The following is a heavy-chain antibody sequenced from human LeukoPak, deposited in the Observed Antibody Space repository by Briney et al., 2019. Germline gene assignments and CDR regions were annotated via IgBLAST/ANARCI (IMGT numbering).Heavy chain of an antibody. CDR1: GGSISSSSYF. V-gene: IGHV4-39*07. Sequence: SSEPLSLTCTVSGGSISSSSYFGRWIRQPPGKGLELIGSMYYTGSTYYNPSLKSRVTISVGTSKNQFSLKLSSVTGADTAVYYCARDRHGYMDVWGKGTTVTVSS. CDR2: MYYTGST. CDR3: ARDRHGYMDV. J-gene: IGHJ6*03.